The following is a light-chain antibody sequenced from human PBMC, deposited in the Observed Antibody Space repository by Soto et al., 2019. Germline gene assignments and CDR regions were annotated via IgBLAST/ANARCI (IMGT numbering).Light chain of an antibody. J-gene: IGLJ1*01. CDR2: DVS. V-gene: IGLV2-11*01. Sequence: QSALTQPASVSASPGQSITISCTGTSSDVGGYKFVSWYQHHPGKAPKLIIYDVSKRPSGVPDRFSGSKSGNTASLTISGLQAEDEGEYFCCSYGGSYTPYVFGTGTKVTVL. CDR1: SSDVGGYKF. CDR3: CSYGGSYTPYV.